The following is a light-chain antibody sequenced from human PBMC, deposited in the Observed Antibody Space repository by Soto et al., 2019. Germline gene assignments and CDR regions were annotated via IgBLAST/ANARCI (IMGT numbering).Light chain of an antibody. Sequence: EIVLTQSPGTLSLSPGERATLSCRASQNINNNYLAWYQQKPGQAPRLLIYDASSRATGMSNRFSGSGSGTYFTLTSSRLEPEDSGVYYGQQYNRATLTFGGGTKVEIK. CDR1: QNINNNY. V-gene: IGKV3-20*01. CDR3: QQYNRATLT. J-gene: IGKJ4*01. CDR2: DAS.